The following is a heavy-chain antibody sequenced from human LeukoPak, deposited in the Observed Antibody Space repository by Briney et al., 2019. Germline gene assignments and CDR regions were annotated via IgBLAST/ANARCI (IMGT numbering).Heavy chain of an antibody. D-gene: IGHD3-3*01. CDR3: ASPRFLEWLLRFDY. CDR1: GFTFSSYA. V-gene: IGHV3-30*01. CDR2: ISYDGSNK. J-gene: IGHJ4*02. Sequence: PGGSLRLSCAASGFTFSSYAMHWVRQAPGKGLEWVVVISYDGSNKYYADSVKGRFTISRDNSKNTLYLQMNSLRAEDTAVYYCASPRFLEWLLRFDYWGQGTLVTVSS.